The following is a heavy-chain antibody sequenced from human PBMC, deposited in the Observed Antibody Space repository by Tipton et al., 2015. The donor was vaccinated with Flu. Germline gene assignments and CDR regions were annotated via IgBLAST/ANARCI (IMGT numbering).Heavy chain of an antibody. CDR2: INHSGST. J-gene: IGHJ4*02. V-gene: IGHV4-34*01. D-gene: IGHD3-22*01. Sequence: LRLSCAVYGGSFSGYYWSWIRQPPGKVLEWIGEINHSGSTNYNPSLKSRVTISVDTSKNQFSLQLSSVTAADTAVYYCARDSSGYSIFFDYWGQGTLVTVSS. CDR3: ARDSSGYSIFFDY. CDR1: GGSFSGYY.